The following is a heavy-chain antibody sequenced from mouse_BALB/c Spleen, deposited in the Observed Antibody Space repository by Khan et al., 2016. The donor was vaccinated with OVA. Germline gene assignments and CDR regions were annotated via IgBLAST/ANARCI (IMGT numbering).Heavy chain of an antibody. J-gene: IGHJ3*01. V-gene: IGHV2-9*02. Sequence: QVQLKESGPGLVAPSQSLSITCTVSGFSLTNYGVHWVRQPPREGLEWLGVIWAGGSTNYNSALMSRMSISKDNSKSQVFLKMNSLQTNDTAMYYCARTDCGSAWFAYWGQGTLVTVSA. CDR2: IWAGGST. CDR3: ARTDCGSAWFAY. D-gene: IGHD1-1*01. CDR1: GFSLTNYG.